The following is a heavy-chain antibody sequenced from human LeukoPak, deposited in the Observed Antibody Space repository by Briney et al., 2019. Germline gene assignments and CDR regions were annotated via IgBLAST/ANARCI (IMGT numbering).Heavy chain of an antibody. CDR1: GFTFSIRW. CDR2: IKPDGNDK. J-gene: IGHJ4*02. Sequence: GGSLRLSCVASGFTFSIRWMTWVRQAPGKGLEWVATIKPDGNDKFFVDSVKGRFTISRDNAKTSLFLQMNSLRAEDTAIYYCTTRDCEYWGQGALVTVSS. CDR3: TTRDCEY. V-gene: IGHV3-7*03.